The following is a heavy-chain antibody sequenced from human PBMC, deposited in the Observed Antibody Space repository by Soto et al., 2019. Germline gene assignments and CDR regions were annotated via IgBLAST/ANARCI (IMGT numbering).Heavy chain of an antibody. V-gene: IGHV2-26*01. D-gene: IGHD2-15*01. CDR1: GFSLSEANMG. CDR2: ILSNDEE. Sequence: GSGPTLVNPTETLTLTCTLSGFSLSEANMGVSWIRQPPGKALEWLAHILSNDEEVYSTSLENRLTISKDTSKSQVVLTLTDIDPLDTATYYCARIRGYCSGGSCYYYYYAMDVWGQGTTVTVSS. CDR3: ARIRGYCSGGSCYYYYYAMDV. J-gene: IGHJ6*02.